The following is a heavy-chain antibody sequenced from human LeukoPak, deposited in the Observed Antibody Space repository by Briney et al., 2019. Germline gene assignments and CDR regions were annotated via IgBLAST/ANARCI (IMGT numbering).Heavy chain of an antibody. Sequence: PSETLSLTCAVYGGSFSGYYWSWNRQPPGKGLEWIGEINHSGSTNYNPSLKSRVTISVDTSKNQFSLKLSSVTAADTAVYYCARGRGIPESTTDYYDSSGPPYYFDYWGQGTLVTVSS. CDR3: ARGRGIPESTTDYYDSSGPPYYFDY. V-gene: IGHV4-34*01. CDR1: GGSFSGYY. CDR2: INHSGST. J-gene: IGHJ4*02. D-gene: IGHD3-22*01.